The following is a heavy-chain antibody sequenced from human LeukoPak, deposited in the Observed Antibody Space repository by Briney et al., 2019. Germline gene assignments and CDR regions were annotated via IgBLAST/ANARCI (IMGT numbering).Heavy chain of an antibody. CDR3: ARIGGSGTYWDY. V-gene: IGHV3-7*01. Sequence: GGSLRLPCAASGFTFSDYWMSWVRQAPGKGREGVANIKYHGSDEHYVDSVRGRFTISRDNAKNSLFLQMNSLRAEDTAVYYCARIGGSGTYWDYWGQGTLVTVSS. CDR2: IKYHGSDE. CDR1: GFTFSDYW. D-gene: IGHD3-10*01. J-gene: IGHJ4*02.